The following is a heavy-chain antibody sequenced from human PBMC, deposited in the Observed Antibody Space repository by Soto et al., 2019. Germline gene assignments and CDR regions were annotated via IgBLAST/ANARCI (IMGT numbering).Heavy chain of an antibody. Sequence: SETLSLTCAVYGGSFSGYYWSWIRQPPGKGLEWIGEINHSGSTNYNPSLKSRVTISVDTSKNQFSLKLSSVTAADTAVYYCARGWVLWFGESHYYDYMDVWRKGTTVT. CDR2: INHSGST. CDR3: ARGWVLWFGESHYYDYMDV. V-gene: IGHV4-34*01. J-gene: IGHJ6*03. D-gene: IGHD3-10*01. CDR1: GGSFSGYY.